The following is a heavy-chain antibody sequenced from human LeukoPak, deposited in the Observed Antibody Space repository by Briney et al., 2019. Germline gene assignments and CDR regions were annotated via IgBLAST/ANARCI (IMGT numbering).Heavy chain of an antibody. CDR3: ARVVVVPDAFDI. D-gene: IGHD2-2*01. CDR1: GDSVSSNRAA. V-gene: IGHV6-1*01. J-gene: IGHJ3*02. Sequence: SQTLSLTCAISGDSVSSNRAAWNWVRQSPSRGLEWLGRTYYRSKLYKDYAGTVKSQITIKQERSKNKFSLQLNSVTPEDTAVYYCARVVVVPDAFDIWGQGTMVTVSS. CDR2: TYYRSKLYK.